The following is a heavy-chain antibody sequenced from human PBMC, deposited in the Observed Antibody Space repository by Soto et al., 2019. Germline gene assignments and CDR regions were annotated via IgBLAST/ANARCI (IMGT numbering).Heavy chain of an antibody. D-gene: IGHD4-17*01. V-gene: IGHV4-59*01. CDR3: ARGTYGDFPNRYFYYGMEV. Sequence: SETLSLTCTVSGGSITTSYWSWIRRPPGKGLEWIGFIYNSGSTTYNPSLKSRVTISADTSRNQFSLKMSSVTAADAAVYYCARGTYGDFPNRYFYYGMEVWGQGTTLSVSS. CDR2: IYNSGST. J-gene: IGHJ6*02. CDR1: GGSITTSY.